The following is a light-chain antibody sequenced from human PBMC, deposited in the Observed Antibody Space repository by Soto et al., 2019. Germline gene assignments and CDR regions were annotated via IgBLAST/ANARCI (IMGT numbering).Light chain of an antibody. J-gene: IGKJ4*01. CDR1: QGINSY. Sequence: DIQLTQSPSFRSASVGDRVTVTCRASQGINSYLAWYQQKPGKAPQLLIYTASTLQSGVPSRFSGSGSGTEFTLTITSLQPEDFAAYYCQQLYTYPLTFGGGTKVEIK. CDR2: TAS. V-gene: IGKV1-9*01. CDR3: QQLYTYPLT.